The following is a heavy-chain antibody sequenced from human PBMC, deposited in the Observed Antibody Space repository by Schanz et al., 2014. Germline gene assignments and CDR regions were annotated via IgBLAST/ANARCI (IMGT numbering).Heavy chain of an antibody. Sequence: VQLVESGGGVVRPGGSLRLSCAGSGFTFSNYAIHWVRQAPGKGLEWVSSISSTSSYIFYADSVKGRFTISRDNAKNSLYLQMNSLRAEDTAVYYCASDYNYFETEAPWGQGTLVTVSS. V-gene: IGHV3-21*01. CDR3: ASDYNYFETEAP. CDR1: GFTFSNYA. CDR2: ISSTSSYI. D-gene: IGHD3-16*01. J-gene: IGHJ5*02.